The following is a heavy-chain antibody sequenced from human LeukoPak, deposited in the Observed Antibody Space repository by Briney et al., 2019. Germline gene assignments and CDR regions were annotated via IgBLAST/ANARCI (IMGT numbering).Heavy chain of an antibody. CDR1: GYTFTGYY. J-gene: IGHJ6*03. CDR3: AKGSGYEAQYYYYYMDV. V-gene: IGHV1-2*02. CDR2: INPNSGGT. Sequence: ASVKVSCKASGYTFTGYYMHWVRQAPGQGLEWMGWINPNSGGTNYAQKSQGRVTMTRDTSISTAYMELNSLRPEDTAVYYCAKGSGYEAQYYYYYMDVWGKGTTVTISS. D-gene: IGHD5-12*01.